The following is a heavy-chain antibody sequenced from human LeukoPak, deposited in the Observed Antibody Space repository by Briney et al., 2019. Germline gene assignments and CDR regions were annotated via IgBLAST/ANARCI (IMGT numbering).Heavy chain of an antibody. CDR3: AREDATAFDY. D-gene: IGHD1-26*01. CDR1: GFTFSNYG. Sequence: GGSLRLSCAVSGFTFSNYGVNWVRQAPGKGLEWVSSISSSGSYIYYADSVKGRFTISRDNAKNSLYLQMNSLRAEDTAVYYCAREDATAFDYWGQGALVTVSS. CDR2: ISSSGSYI. J-gene: IGHJ4*02. V-gene: IGHV3-21*01.